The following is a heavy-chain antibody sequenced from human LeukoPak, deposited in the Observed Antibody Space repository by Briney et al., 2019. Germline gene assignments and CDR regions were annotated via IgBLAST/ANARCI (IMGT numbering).Heavy chain of an antibody. D-gene: IGHD3-10*01. CDR2: IRYDGSNK. CDR3: AKDLPDYYGSGSPPDY. CDR1: GFSFSNYD. Sequence: PGGSLRLSCAASGFSFSNYDMHWVRQAPGKGLEWVAFIRYDGSNKYYADSVKGRFTISRDNSKNTLYLQMNSLRAEDTAVYYCAKDLPDYYGSGSPPDYWGQGTLVTVSS. J-gene: IGHJ4*02. V-gene: IGHV3-30*02.